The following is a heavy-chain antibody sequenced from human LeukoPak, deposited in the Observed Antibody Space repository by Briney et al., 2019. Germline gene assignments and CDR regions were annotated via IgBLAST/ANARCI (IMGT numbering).Heavy chain of an antibody. Sequence: PSETLSLTCTVSGGSISSYYWSWIRQPPGKGLEWIGYIYYSGSTNYNPSLKSRVTISVDTSKNQFSLKLSSVTAADTAVYYCARLWVRGPFDAFDIWGQGTMVTVSS. CDR1: GGSISSYY. CDR2: IYYSGST. J-gene: IGHJ3*02. V-gene: IGHV4-59*08. D-gene: IGHD3-10*01. CDR3: ARLWVRGPFDAFDI.